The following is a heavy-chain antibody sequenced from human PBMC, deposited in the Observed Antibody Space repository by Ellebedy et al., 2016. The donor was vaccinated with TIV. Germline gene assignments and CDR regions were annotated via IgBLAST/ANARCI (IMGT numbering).Heavy chain of an antibody. CDR3: ARTYQYSGSPGRGDY. CDR1: GYTFTSYG. J-gene: IGHJ4*02. Sequence: AASVKVSCKASGYTFTSYGISWVRQAPGQGLEWMGWVSAYNGNTNYVQNLQGRVTMTTDTSTSTAYMELRSLRSDETAIYYCARTYQYSGSPGRGDYWGQGTLVTVSS. D-gene: IGHD1-26*01. CDR2: VSAYNGNT. V-gene: IGHV1-18*04.